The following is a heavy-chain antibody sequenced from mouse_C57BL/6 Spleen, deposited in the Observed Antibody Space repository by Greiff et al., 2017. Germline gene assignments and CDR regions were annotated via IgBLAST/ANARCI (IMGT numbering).Heavy chain of an antibody. CDR2: ISSGSSTI. CDR3: ARNYGYLLAY. Sequence: EVKLMESGGGLVKPGGSLKLSCAASGFTFSDYGMHWVRQAPEKGLEWVAYISSGSSTIYYADTVKGRFTISRDNAKNTLFLQMTSLRSEDKAMSYCARNYGYLLAYWGQGTLVTVSA. CDR1: GFTFSDYG. D-gene: IGHD2-2*01. J-gene: IGHJ3*01. V-gene: IGHV5-17*01.